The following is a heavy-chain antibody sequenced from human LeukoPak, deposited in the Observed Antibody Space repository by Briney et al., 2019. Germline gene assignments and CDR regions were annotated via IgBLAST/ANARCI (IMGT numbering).Heavy chain of an antibody. CDR3: ARWLQYSYYYYMDV. D-gene: IGHD5-24*01. Sequence: ASVKVSCKASGYTFTGYYMRWVRQAPGQGLEWMGWINPNSGGTNYAQKFQGRVTMTRDTSISTAYMELSKLRSDDTAVYYCARWLQYSYYYYMDVWGKGTTVTVSS. CDR1: GYTFTGYY. V-gene: IGHV1-2*02. CDR2: INPNSGGT. J-gene: IGHJ6*03.